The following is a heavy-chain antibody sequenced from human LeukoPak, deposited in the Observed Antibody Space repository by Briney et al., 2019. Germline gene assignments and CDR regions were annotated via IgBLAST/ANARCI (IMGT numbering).Heavy chain of an antibody. V-gene: IGHV1-69*05. J-gene: IGHJ6*03. CDR1: GGTFISYA. Sequence: SVKVSCKASGGTFISYAISWVRQARAQGLEWMGRIIPIFGTANYAQKFQGTVTITTDEPTSTAYMELSSLRSEDTAVYYCARAMVRGVISYYYYYMDVWGKGTTVTVSS. CDR3: ARAMVRGVISYYYYYMDV. CDR2: IIPIFGTA. D-gene: IGHD3-10*01.